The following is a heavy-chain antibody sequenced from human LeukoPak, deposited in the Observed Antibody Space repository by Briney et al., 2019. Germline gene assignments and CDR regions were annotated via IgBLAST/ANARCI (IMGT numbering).Heavy chain of an antibody. CDR1: GGSIGTYY. V-gene: IGHV4-59*08. Sequence: SQTLSLTCTVSGGSIGTYYWSWIRQSPGKGLVRIGYIYVTGSTRYNPYLQSRVTISVDTSRNQFFLKMSSVTAADTAVYYCARHIGGGIEDMDVWGKGTKVTVSS. J-gene: IGHJ6*03. CDR2: IYVTGST. D-gene: IGHD3-16*02. CDR3: ARHIGGGIEDMDV.